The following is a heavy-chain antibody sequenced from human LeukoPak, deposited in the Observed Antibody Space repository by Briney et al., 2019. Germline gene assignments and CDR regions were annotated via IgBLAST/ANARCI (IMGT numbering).Heavy chain of an antibody. CDR3: ARANYDRTGYPTFFGS. V-gene: IGHV3-23*01. D-gene: IGHD3-22*01. J-gene: IGHJ4*02. CDR1: GFTFSDYY. CDR2: ISGSGRTT. Sequence: PGGSLRLSCAASGFTFSDYYISWIRQAPGKGLEWVSGISGSGRTTYYADSVKGRFTISRDNSKNTLYLQMNSLRADDTAIYYCARANYDRTGYPTFFGSWGQGTLVTVSS.